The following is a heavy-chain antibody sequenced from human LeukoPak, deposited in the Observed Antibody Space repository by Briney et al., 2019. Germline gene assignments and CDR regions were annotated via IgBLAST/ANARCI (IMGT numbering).Heavy chain of an antibody. J-gene: IGHJ6*03. V-gene: IGHV3-30*19. D-gene: IGHD3-10*01. Sequence: GGSLRLSCAASGFTFSSYGMHWVRQAPGKGLEWVAVISYDGSNKYYADSVKGRFTISRDNSKNTLYLQMNSLRAENTAVYYCATSYYYGSGSYSYYMDVWGKGTTVTVSS. CDR1: GFTFSSYG. CDR2: ISYDGSNK. CDR3: ATSYYYGSGSYSYYMDV.